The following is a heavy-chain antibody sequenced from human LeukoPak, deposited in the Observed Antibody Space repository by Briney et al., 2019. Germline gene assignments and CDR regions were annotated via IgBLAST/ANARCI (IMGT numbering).Heavy chain of an antibody. D-gene: IGHD3-9*01. J-gene: IGHJ4*02. Sequence: GGSLRLSCAASGFTFSSYAMSWVRQAPGKGLEWVSAISGSGGSTYYADSVKGRFTISRDNSKNTLYLQMNSLRAEDTAVYYCAKVARYYDILTGYYDADFDYWGQGTLVTVSS. CDR1: GFTFSSYA. CDR2: ISGSGGST. CDR3: AKVARYYDILTGYYDADFDY. V-gene: IGHV3-23*01.